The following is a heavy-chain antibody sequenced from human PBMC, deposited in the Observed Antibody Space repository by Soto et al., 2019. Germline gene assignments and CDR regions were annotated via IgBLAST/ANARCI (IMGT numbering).Heavy chain of an antibody. Sequence: GESLKISCKGSGYSLTSYWISWVRQMPGKGLEWMGRIDPSDSYTNYSPSFQGHVTISADKSISTAYLQWSSLKASDTAMYYCARLEHGAKTYNWLDPWGQGTQVTSPQ. CDR3: ARLEHGAKTYNWLDP. CDR2: IDPSDSYT. J-gene: IGHJ5*02. CDR1: GYSLTSYW. D-gene: IGHD4-17*01. V-gene: IGHV5-10-1*01.